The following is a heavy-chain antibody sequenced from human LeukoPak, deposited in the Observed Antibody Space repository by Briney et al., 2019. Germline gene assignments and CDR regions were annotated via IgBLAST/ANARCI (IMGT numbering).Heavy chain of an antibody. V-gene: IGHV3-30*18. J-gene: IGHJ4*02. Sequence: GGSLRLSCAASGFTFSSYGMHWVRQAPGKGLEWVAVISYDGSNKYYADSVKGRFTISRDNSKNTLYLQMNSLRAEDTAVYYCAKDPARGIAVAGLFDYWGQGTLVTVSS. CDR2: ISYDGSNK. CDR1: GFTFSSYG. D-gene: IGHD6-19*01. CDR3: AKDPARGIAVAGLFDY.